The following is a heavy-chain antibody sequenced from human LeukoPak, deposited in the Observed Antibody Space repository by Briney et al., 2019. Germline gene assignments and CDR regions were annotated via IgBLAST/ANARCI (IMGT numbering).Heavy chain of an antibody. V-gene: IGHV4-30-2*01. D-gene: IGHD4-23*01. CDR1: GGSISSGGYY. CDR3: ASENGGNSWYY. CDR2: IYHSGST. Sequence: PSETLSLTCTVSGGSISSGGYYWSWIRQPPGKGLEWIGYIYHSGSTYYNPSLKSRVTISVDRSKNQFSLKLSSVTAADTAVYYCASENGGNSWYYWGQGTLVTVSS. J-gene: IGHJ4*02.